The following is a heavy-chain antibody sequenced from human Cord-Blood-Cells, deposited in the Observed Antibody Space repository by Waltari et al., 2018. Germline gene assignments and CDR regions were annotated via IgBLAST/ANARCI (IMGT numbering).Heavy chain of an antibody. Sequence: EVQLVESGGGLVQAGGSVRISCAAPGFTFHYPHIALVREAPGKGLEWVGRTRNKANSYTTEYAASVKGRFTISRDDSKNSLYLQMNSLKTEDTGVYYCARVGWFDPWGQGTLVTVSS. CDR2: TRNKANSYTT. J-gene: IGHJ5*02. CDR1: GFTFHYPH. CDR3: ARVGWFDP. V-gene: IGHV3-72*01.